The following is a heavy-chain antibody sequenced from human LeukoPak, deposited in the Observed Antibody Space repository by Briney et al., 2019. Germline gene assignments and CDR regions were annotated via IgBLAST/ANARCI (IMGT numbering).Heavy chain of an antibody. CDR1: GFSFSSYA. CDR3: ARSLDSPDISAVYGTSGYYPIDY. Sequence: GGSLRLSCAVSGFSFSSYAMHWVRQAPGKGLEWVAVISYDGSNKYYADSVKGRFTISRDNSKNTLYLQMNSLRAEDTAVYYCARSLDSPDISAVYGTSGYYPIDYWGQGTLVTVSS. J-gene: IGHJ4*02. V-gene: IGHV3-30*04. D-gene: IGHD3-22*01. CDR2: ISYDGSNK.